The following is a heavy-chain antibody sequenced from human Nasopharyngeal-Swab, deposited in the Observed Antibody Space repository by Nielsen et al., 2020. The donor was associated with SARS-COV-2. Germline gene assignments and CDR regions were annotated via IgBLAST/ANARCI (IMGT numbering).Heavy chain of an antibody. Sequence: GALKISCAASGFTFSNYDMHWVRQSTGKGLEWVSAIGTAGDTYYPGSVKGRFTISRDNAKNSLYLQMNSLHQGPIGLPPGTLLQEHLWG. J-gene: IGHJ6*01. V-gene: IGHV3-13*01. CDR1: GFTFSNYD. CDR2: IGTAGDT. CDR3: TLLQEHL.